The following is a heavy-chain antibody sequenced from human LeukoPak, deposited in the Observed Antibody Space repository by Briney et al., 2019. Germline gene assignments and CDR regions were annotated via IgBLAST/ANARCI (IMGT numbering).Heavy chain of an antibody. D-gene: IGHD2-15*01. CDR3: ARVYCSGGSCYWFDP. J-gene: IGHJ5*02. CDR1: GYTFTGYY. CDR2: INPNSGGT. V-gene: IGHV1-2*02. Sequence: ASVKVSCKATGYTFTGYYMHWVRQAPGQGLEWTGWINPNSGGTNYAQKFQGRVTMTTDTSTSTAYMELRSLRSDDTVVYYCARVYCSGGSCYWFDPWGQGTLVTVSS.